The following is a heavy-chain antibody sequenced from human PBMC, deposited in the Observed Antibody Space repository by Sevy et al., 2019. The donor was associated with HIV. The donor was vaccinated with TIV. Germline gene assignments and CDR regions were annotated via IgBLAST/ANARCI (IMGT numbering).Heavy chain of an antibody. CDR1: GFTFSSYA. CDR2: ISYDGSNK. Sequence: GGSLRLSCAASGFTFSSYAMHWVRQAPGKGLEWVAVISYDGSNKYYADSVKGRFTNSRDNSKNTLYLQRNSLRAEDTAVYYCARQRITMVRGASYYYNYGMDVWGQGTTVTVSS. CDR3: ARQRITMVRGASYYYNYGMDV. D-gene: IGHD3-10*01. J-gene: IGHJ6*02. V-gene: IGHV3-30-3*01.